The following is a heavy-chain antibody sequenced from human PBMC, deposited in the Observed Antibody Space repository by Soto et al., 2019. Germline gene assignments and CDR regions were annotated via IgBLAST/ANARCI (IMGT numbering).Heavy chain of an antibody. Sequence: KPSETLSLTCAVYGGSLSGYYWSWIRQPPGKALEWIGEINYSGNTNYNPSLKSRVTISVDTSKNQLFLNLTSVTAADTAMYYCARHHVRGRTIAGAAEFWGQGTLVTVSS. D-gene: IGHD1-26*01. CDR1: GGSLSGYY. CDR3: ARHHVRGRTIAGAAEF. CDR2: INYSGNT. J-gene: IGHJ4*02. V-gene: IGHV4-34*01.